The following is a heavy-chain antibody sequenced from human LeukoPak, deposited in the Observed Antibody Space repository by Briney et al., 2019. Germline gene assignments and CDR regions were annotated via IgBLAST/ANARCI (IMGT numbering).Heavy chain of an antibody. V-gene: IGHV3-74*01. D-gene: IGHD3-22*01. CDR3: SRSAYYDGSGNYYDY. CDR1: EFTFSSFA. Sequence: PGGSLRLSCAASEFTFSSFAMTWVRQAPGKGLEWVSHINSDGSWTSYADSVKGRFTISRDNAKNTLYLQMNGLRAEDTAVYYCSRSAYYDGSGNYYDYWGQGTLVTVSS. CDR2: INSDGSWT. J-gene: IGHJ4*02.